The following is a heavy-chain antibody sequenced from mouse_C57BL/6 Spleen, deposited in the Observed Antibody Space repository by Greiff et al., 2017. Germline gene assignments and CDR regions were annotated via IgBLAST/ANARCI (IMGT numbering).Heavy chain of an antibody. CDR2: INPSSGYT. Sequence: QVQLQQSGAELAKPGASVKLSCKASGYTFTSYWMHWVKQRPGQGLEWIGYINPSSGYTKYNQKFKDKATLTADKSSSTAYMQLSSLTYEDSAVYYCARCYYGSSYDFDYWGQGTTLTVSS. V-gene: IGHV1-7*01. CDR3: ARCYYGSSYDFDY. J-gene: IGHJ2*01. CDR1: GYTFTSYW. D-gene: IGHD1-1*01.